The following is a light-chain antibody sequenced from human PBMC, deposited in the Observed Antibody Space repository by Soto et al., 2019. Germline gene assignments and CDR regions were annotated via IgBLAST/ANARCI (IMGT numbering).Light chain of an antibody. J-gene: IGKJ4*01. CDR1: QTVDSGY. CDR2: AAS. V-gene: IGKV3-20*01. CDR3: QQFGTSPPLT. Sequence: EIVLTQSPGTLSLSPGESATLSCRASQTVDSGYLAWYQQRPGQPPRLLIYAASSRATGIPDRFSGSGSGTLFTLTISRLEPEDCAVYFCQQFGTSPPLTFGGGTKVEI.